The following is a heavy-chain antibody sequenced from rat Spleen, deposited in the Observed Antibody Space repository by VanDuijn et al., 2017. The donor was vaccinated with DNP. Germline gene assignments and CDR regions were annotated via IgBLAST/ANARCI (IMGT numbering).Heavy chain of an antibody. V-gene: IGHV5S13*01. D-gene: IGHD1-11*01. CDR2: ISTGGGNT. CDR1: GFTFSYYG. CDR3: ARGGRSYFDY. J-gene: IGHJ2*01. Sequence: EVQLVESGGGLVQPGRSLKLSCAASGFTFSYYGMAWVRQAPTKGLEWVASISTGGGNTHYRDSVKGRFTISRDNANGTLYLQMDNLRSEDTASYYCARGGRSYFDYWGQGVMVTVSS.